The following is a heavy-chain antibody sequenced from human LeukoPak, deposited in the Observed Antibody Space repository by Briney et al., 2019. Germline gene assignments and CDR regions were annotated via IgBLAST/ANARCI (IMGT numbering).Heavy chain of an antibody. J-gene: IGHJ4*02. CDR2: ISGSGGST. CDR3: ARDSGGWYLDY. D-gene: IGHD6-19*01. Sequence: GGSLRLSCAASGFTFSSYGMSWVRQAPGKGLEWVSAISGSGGSTYYADSVKGRFTISRDNSKNTLYLQMNSLRAEDTAVYYCARDSGGWYLDYWGQGTLVTVSS. V-gene: IGHV3-23*01. CDR1: GFTFSSYG.